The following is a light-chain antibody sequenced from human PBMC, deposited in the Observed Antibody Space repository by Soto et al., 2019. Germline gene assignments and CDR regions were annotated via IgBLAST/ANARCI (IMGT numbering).Light chain of an antibody. CDR1: QSISSY. CDR3: QQRSNWPRT. J-gene: IGKJ2*01. Sequence: EIVLTQSPATLSLSPGERATLSCRASQSISSYLAWYQQKPGQAPWLLISDASNRATGIPARFSGSGSGTDFSLTISSLEPEDFAIYYCQQRSNWPRTFGQGTKLELK. CDR2: DAS. V-gene: IGKV3-11*01.